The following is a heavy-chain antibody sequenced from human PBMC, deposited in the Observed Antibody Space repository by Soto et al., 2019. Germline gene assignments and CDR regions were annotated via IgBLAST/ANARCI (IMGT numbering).Heavy chain of an antibody. CDR1: GGSISSSSYY. V-gene: IGHV4-39*01. CDR3: ARHAILLGSCKLDY. CDR2: IYYSGST. J-gene: IGHJ4*02. Sequence: PSETLSLTCTVSGGSISSSSYYWGWIRQPPGKGLEWIGSIYYSGSTYYNPSLKSRVTISVDTSKNQFSLKLSSVTAADTAVYYCARHAILLGSCKLDYWGQGTLVSVSS. D-gene: IGHD2-15*01.